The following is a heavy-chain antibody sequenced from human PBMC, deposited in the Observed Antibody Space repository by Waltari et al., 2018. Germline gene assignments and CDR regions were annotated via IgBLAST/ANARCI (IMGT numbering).Heavy chain of an antibody. D-gene: IGHD3-16*01. CDR3: ARGVGRGKLVH. CDR1: GYSISSGYY. CDR2: IYHSGST. J-gene: IGHJ4*02. Sequence: QVQLQESGPGLVKPSETLSLTCAVSGYSISSGYYWGWIRQPPGKGLEWIGSIYHSGSTYYNPSLKSRVTISVDTSKNQFSLKLSSVTAADTAVYYCARGVGRGKLVHWGQGTLVTVSS. V-gene: IGHV4-38-2*01.